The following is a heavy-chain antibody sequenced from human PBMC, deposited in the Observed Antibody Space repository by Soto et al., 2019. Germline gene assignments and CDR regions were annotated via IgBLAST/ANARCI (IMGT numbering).Heavy chain of an antibody. CDR3: AKLKRITMIVVVPDAFDI. CDR1: GFTFSSYA. V-gene: IGHV3-23*01. Sequence: GSLRLSCAASGFTFSSYAMSWVRQAPGKGLEWVSAISGSGGSTYYADSVKGRFTISRDNSKNTLYLQMNSLRAEDTAVYYCAKLKRITMIVVVPDAFDIWGQGTMVTVSS. D-gene: IGHD3-22*01. CDR2: ISGSGGST. J-gene: IGHJ3*02.